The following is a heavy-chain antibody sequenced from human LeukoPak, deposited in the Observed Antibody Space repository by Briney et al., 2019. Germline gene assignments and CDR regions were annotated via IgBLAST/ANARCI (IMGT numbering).Heavy chain of an antibody. V-gene: IGHV1-2*02. D-gene: IGHD6-13*01. CDR3: ARGSSYAAAGVYYYYYGMDV. J-gene: IGHJ6*02. Sequence: ASVKVSCKASGYTFTGYYMHWVRQAPGQGLEWMGWINPNSGGTNYAQKFQGRVTMTRDTSISTAYMELSRLRSDDTAVYYCARGSSYAAAGVYYYYYGMDVWGQGTTVTVS. CDR1: GYTFTGYY. CDR2: INPNSGGT.